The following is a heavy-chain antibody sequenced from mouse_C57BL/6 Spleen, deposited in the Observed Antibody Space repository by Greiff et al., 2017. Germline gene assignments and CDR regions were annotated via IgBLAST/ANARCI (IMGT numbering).Heavy chain of an antibody. CDR1: GYTFTDYE. CDR3: TRKIAMDY. CDR2: IDPETGGT. Sequence: VQLQQSGAELVRPGASVTLSCKASGYTFTDYEMHWVKQTPVHGLEWIGAIDPETGGTAYNQKFKGKAILTADKSSSTAYMELRSLTSEDSAVYYCTRKIAMDYWGQGTSVTASS. J-gene: IGHJ4*01. V-gene: IGHV1-15*01.